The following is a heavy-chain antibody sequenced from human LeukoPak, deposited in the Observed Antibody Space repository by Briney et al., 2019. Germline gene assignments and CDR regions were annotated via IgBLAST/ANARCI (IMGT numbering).Heavy chain of an antibody. CDR3: AREGELPDWFDP. D-gene: IGHD1-7*01. CDR1: GFTFSSYG. J-gene: IGHJ5*02. CDR2: IWYDGSNK. Sequence: GGSLRLSCAASGFTFSSYGMHWVRQAPGKGLEWVAVIWYDGSNKYYADSVKGRFTISRDNSKNTLYLQMNSLRAEDTAVCYCAREGELPDWFDPWGQGTLVTVSS. V-gene: IGHV3-33*01.